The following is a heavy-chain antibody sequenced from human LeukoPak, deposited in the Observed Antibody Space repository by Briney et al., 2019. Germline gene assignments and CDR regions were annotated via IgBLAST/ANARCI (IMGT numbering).Heavy chain of an antibody. CDR1: GYTFTSYE. Sequence: ASVKVSCKASGYTFTSYEINWVRQATGQGLEWMGWMNPNSGNTGYAQKFQGRVTITRNTSISTAYMELSSLRSEDTAVYYCARGIKWERSGVDYWGQGTLVTVSS. D-gene: IGHD1-26*01. CDR2: MNPNSGNT. CDR3: ARGIKWERSGVDY. J-gene: IGHJ4*02. V-gene: IGHV1-8*03.